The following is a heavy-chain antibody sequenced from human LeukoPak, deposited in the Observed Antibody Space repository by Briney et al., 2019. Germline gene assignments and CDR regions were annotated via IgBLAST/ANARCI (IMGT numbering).Heavy chain of an antibody. Sequence: SETQSLTCTVSGGSISSYYWSWIRQPAGKGLEWIGRIYTSGSTNYNPSLKSRVTMSVDTSKNQFSLKLSSVTAADTAVYYCARDLAVAGIYNLFDPWGQGTLVTVSS. D-gene: IGHD6-19*01. CDR2: IYTSGST. V-gene: IGHV4-4*07. J-gene: IGHJ5*02. CDR1: GGSISSYY. CDR3: ARDLAVAGIYNLFDP.